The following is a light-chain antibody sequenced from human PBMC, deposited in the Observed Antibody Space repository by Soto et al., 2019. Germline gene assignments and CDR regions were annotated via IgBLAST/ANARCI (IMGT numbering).Light chain of an antibody. Sequence: QPVLSHPSSVCGSPRQSITISCTGTSRHIGNYNLVSWFQQHPGKAPKLFIYEVNRRPSGVSDRLSGSKSANTASLTISGLQAEDEADYYCFSYAGGGTFVFGTGTKVTVL. CDR1: SRHIGNYNL. CDR2: EVN. J-gene: IGLJ1*01. V-gene: IGLV2-23*02. CDR3: FSYAGGGTFV.